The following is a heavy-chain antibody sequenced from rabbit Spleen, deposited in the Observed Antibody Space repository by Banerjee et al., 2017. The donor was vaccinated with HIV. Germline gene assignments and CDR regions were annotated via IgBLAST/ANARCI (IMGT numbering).Heavy chain of an antibody. CDR3: ARDSGTSFSSYGMDL. V-gene: IGHV1S45*01. D-gene: IGHD8-1*01. J-gene: IGHJ6*01. CDR1: GFSFSGTDY. CDR2: IGAGVTYTT. Sequence: QEQLEESGGDLVKPGASLTLTCTASGFSFSGTDYICWVRQAPGKGLEWIACIGAGVTYTTYYATWAKGRFTISKTSSTTVTLQMTSLTAADTATYFCARDSGTSFSSYGMDLWGQGTLVTVS.